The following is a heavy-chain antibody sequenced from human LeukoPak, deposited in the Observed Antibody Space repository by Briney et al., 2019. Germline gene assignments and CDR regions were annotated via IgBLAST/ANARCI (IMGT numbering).Heavy chain of an antibody. V-gene: IGHV3-48*03. CDR1: GFTFSSYE. CDR2: ISSSGSTI. CDR3: AREGVVNFDY. D-gene: IGHD2-21*01. J-gene: IGHJ4*02. Sequence: QPGGSLRLSCAASGFTFSSYEMNWVRQAPGKGLEWVSYISSSGSTIYYADSVKGRFTISRDNAKNSLCLQMNSLRAEDTAVYYCAREGVVNFDYWGQGTLVTVSS.